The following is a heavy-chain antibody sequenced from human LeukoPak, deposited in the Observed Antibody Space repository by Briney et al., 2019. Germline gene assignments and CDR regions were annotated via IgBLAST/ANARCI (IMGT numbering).Heavy chain of an antibody. D-gene: IGHD6-6*01. CDR3: ARARCSSSSVCALDI. J-gene: IGHJ3*02. Sequence: SVKVSCKASGYTFTGYYMHWVRQAPGQGLEWMGGIIPIFGTANYAQKFQGRVTITADESTSTAYMELSSLRSEDTAVYYWARARCSSSSVCALDIWGQRTMVTVSS. CDR2: IIPIFGTA. CDR1: GYTFTGYY. V-gene: IGHV1-69*13.